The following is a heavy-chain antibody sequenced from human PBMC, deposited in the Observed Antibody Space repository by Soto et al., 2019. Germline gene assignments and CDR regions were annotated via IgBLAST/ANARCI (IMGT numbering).Heavy chain of an antibody. CDR3: ARGLRAAAGKGPAFDI. Sequence: VASVKVSCKASGYTFTSYYMHWARQAPGQGLEWMGIINPSGGSTSYAQKFQGRVTMTRDTSTSTVYMELSSLRSEDTAVYYCARGLRAAAGKGPAFDIWGQGTMVTVSS. J-gene: IGHJ3*02. V-gene: IGHV1-46*01. D-gene: IGHD6-13*01. CDR1: GYTFTSYY. CDR2: INPSGGST.